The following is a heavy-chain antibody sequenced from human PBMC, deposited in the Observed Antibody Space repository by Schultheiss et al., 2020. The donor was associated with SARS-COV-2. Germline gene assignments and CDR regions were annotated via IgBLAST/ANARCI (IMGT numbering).Heavy chain of an antibody. CDR3: TVRSVHVDTAMVTVEEGI. CDR2: IRYDGSNK. D-gene: IGHD5-18*01. V-gene: IGHV3-30*02. CDR1: GFTFSSYG. J-gene: IGHJ4*02. Sequence: GGSLRLSCAASGFTFSSYGMHWVRQAPGKGLEWVAFIRYDGSNKYYADSVKGRFTISRDNSKNTLYLQMNSLKTEDTAVYYCTVRSVHVDTAMVTVEEGIWGQGTLVTVSS.